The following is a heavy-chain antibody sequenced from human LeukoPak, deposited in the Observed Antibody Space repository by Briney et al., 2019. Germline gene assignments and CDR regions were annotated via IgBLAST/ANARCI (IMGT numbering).Heavy chain of an antibody. CDR1: GFTFSSYS. CDR3: AKDIVAVPQIDY. D-gene: IGHD6-13*01. CDR2: ISSSSSTI. Sequence: PGGSLRLSCAASGFTFSSYSMNWVRQAPGKGLEWVSYISSSSSTIYYADSVKGRFTISRDNSKNTLYLQMNSLRTEDTAVYYCAKDIVAVPQIDYWGQGTLVTVSS. V-gene: IGHV3-48*01. J-gene: IGHJ4*02.